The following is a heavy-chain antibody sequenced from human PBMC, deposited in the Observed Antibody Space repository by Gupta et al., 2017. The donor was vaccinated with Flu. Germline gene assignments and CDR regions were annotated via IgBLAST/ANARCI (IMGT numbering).Heavy chain of an antibody. CDR2: ISYDGGKT. V-gene: IGHV3-33*02. D-gene: IGHD7-27*01. J-gene: IGHJ6*03. CDR3: AKTGATGYYYMDA. Sequence: YGSYVMNWVRQGPGKVLGGVAMISYDGGKTSYADSRKGRFTVSRDNSTDALFLQMNSLTNDDTAVYYCAKTGATGYYYMDAWSNGTTVIVSS. CDR1: YGSYV.